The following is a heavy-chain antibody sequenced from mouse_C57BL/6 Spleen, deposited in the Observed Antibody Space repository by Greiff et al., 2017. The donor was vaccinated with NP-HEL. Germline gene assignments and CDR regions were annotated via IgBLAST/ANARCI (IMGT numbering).Heavy chain of an antibody. D-gene: IGHD3-2*02. Sequence: QVQLQQPGAELVRPGTSVKLSCKASGYTFTSYWMHWVKQRPGQGLEWIGVIDPSDSYTNYNQKFTGKATLTVDTSSSTDYMQLSSLTSEDSAVYYCAAQGPFAYWGQGTLVTVSA. J-gene: IGHJ3*01. CDR2: IDPSDSYT. V-gene: IGHV1-59*01. CDR1: GYTFTSYW. CDR3: AAQGPFAY.